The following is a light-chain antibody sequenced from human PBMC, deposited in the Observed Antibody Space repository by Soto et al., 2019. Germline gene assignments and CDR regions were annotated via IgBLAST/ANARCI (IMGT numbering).Light chain of an antibody. CDR2: GAS. CDR3: QQYGSSLPWT. V-gene: IGKV3-20*01. CDR1: QSVSSSY. Sequence: EIVLTQSPGTLSLSPGERATLSCRASQSVSSSYLAWYQQKPGQAPRLLIYGASSRATGIPDRFSGSGSGTDFTITISRLEQEDVAVYYCQQYGSSLPWTFGQGSKVEIK. J-gene: IGKJ1*01.